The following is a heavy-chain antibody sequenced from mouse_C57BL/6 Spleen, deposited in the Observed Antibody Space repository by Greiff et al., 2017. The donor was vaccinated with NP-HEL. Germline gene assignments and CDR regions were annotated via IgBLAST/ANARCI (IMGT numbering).Heavy chain of an antibody. Sequence: QVQLKQPGAELVKPGASVKLSCKASGYTFTSYWMHWVKQRPGRGLEWIGRIDPNSGGTKYNEKFKSKATLTVDKPSSTAYMQLSSLTSEDSAVYYCASYYGYDGYAMDYWGQGTSVTVSS. CDR1: GYTFTSYW. CDR3: ASYYGYDGYAMDY. J-gene: IGHJ4*01. D-gene: IGHD2-9*01. V-gene: IGHV1-72*01. CDR2: IDPNSGGT.